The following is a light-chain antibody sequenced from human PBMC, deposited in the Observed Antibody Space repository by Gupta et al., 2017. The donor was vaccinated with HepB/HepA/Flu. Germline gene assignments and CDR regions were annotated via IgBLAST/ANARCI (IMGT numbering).Light chain of an antibody. CDR2: GEN. Sequence: SSELTQDPAVSVALGQSIRITCQGDSLTKYYASWYQQKQGQAPALVMFGENSRPSGIPDRFSGSRSGNTASLTITGAQAEDEADYFCNSRDISGDHLVFGSGTRLNVL. V-gene: IGLV3-19*01. CDR3: NSRDISGDHLV. CDR1: SLTKYY. J-gene: IGLJ1*01.